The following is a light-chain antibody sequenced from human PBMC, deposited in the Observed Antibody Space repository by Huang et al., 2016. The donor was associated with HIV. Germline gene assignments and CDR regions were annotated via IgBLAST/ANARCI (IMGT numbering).Light chain of an antibody. Sequence: IQLTQSPTSLSASVGDRVAIACRASQAIGTYLNCFQQKQGRAPKLLISGVSSFHTGVPSQFIGSGSWTEFTLTIRGLQFDDFATYFCQQSYSALITFGQGTRLEIK. CDR3: QQSYSALIT. CDR2: GVS. CDR1: QAIGTY. V-gene: IGKV1-39*01. J-gene: IGKJ5*01.